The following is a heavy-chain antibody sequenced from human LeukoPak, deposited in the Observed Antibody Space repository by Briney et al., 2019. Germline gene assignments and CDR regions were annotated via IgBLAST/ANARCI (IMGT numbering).Heavy chain of an antibody. V-gene: IGHV3-7*01. D-gene: IGHD3-3*01. CDR2: IKQDGGEQ. CDR3: RGLGRGSVFYFFT. J-gene: IGHJ5*02. CDR1: GFTFSTYW. Sequence: GGSLRLSCAASGFTFSTYWMSWVRQAPGKGLEWVASIKQDGGEQYYVDSVKGRFTISRDNAKNSLYLQMNSLRAEDTAVYYWRGLGRGSVFYFFTWGQGPWSPSPQ.